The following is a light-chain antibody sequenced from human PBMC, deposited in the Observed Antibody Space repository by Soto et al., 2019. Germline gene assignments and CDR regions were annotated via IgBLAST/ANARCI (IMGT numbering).Light chain of an antibody. Sequence: DIQLTQSPSSLSASVGDRVTISCRASQSMSDSLNWYQQKSGKAPKLLIYSGSTLETGVPSRFIGSGSGTDFTLTISSLQPEDFGTYFCQQSYSNSYTFGQGTTLEIK. V-gene: IGKV1-39*01. CDR1: QSMSDS. J-gene: IGKJ2*01. CDR3: QQSYSNSYT. CDR2: SGS.